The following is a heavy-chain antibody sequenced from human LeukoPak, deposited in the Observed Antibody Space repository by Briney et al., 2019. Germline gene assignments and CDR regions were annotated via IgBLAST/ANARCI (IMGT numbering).Heavy chain of an antibody. V-gene: IGHV3-9*01. Sequence: SXXIXDDYAMRWVRQARGKGLEWGSGISWNGGRTAYADSVKGRLTTSRDNAKNSLHLQMNSLRAEDTALYYCAKPIYDSSGYTIVGFDYWGQGTLVTVSS. D-gene: IGHD3-22*01. CDR1: XXIXDDYA. CDR3: AKPIYDSSGYTIVGFDY. CDR2: ISWNGGRT. J-gene: IGHJ4*02.